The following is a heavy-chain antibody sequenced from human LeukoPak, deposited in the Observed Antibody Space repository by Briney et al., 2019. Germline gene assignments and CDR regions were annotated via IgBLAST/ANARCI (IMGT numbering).Heavy chain of an antibody. Sequence: ASVKVPCKASGGTFSSYSISWVRQAPGQGLEWMGVIIPMFGTTTYAQRFQGRVTITADKSTSTAYMELSSLRSEDTAVYYCARDSYRTRNYNWFDPWGQGTLVTVSS. CDR1: GGTFSSYS. D-gene: IGHD1-7*01. J-gene: IGHJ5*02. V-gene: IGHV1-69*06. CDR3: ARDSYRTRNYNWFDP. CDR2: IIPMFGTT.